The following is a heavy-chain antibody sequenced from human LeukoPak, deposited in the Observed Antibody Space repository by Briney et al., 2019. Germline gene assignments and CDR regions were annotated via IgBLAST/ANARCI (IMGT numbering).Heavy chain of an antibody. CDR1: GYTFTSYD. J-gene: IGHJ4*02. Sequence: ASVKVSCKASGYTFTSYDINWVRQATGQRLEWLGWMNPNSGNTGYAQKFQGRVTMTRDMSTSTVYMDLSSLRSEDTAVYYCARELGSTYYFDYWGQGTLATASS. CDR2: MNPNSGNT. D-gene: IGHD3-16*01. V-gene: IGHV1-8*02. CDR3: ARELGSTYYFDY.